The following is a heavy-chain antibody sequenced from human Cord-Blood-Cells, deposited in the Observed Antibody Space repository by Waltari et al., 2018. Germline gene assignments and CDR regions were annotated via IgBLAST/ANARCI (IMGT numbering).Heavy chain of an antibody. CDR2: INAGNGNT. D-gene: IGHD1-26*01. CDR1: GYTFTSYA. V-gene: IGHV1-3*01. J-gene: IGHJ6*02. CDR3: AALWELLAEGPYGMDV. Sequence: QVQLVQSGAEVKKPGASVKVSCKASGYTFTSYAMHWVRQAPGQRLEWMGWINAGNGNTKYSQKFQGRVTITRDTSASTAYMELSSLRSEDTAVYYCAALWELLAEGPYGMDVWGQGTTVTVSS.